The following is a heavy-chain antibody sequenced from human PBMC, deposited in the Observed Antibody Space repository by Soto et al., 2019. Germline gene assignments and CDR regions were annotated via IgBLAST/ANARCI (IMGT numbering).Heavy chain of an antibody. CDR2: IYYSGST. J-gene: IGHJ4*02. Sequence: SETLSLTCTVSGGSISSYYWSWIRQPPGKGLEWIGYIYYSGSTNYNPSLKSRVTISVDTSKNQFSLKLSSVTAADTAVYYCARGRGRDSSGYSLDYWGQGTLVTVSS. CDR1: GGSISSYY. CDR3: ARGRGRDSSGYSLDY. V-gene: IGHV4-59*01. D-gene: IGHD3-22*01.